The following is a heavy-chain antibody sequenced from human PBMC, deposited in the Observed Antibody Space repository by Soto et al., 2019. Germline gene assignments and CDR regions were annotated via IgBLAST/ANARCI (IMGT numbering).Heavy chain of an antibody. Sequence: GGSLRLSCAASGFTFSSYAMSWVRQAPGKGLEWVSAISGSGGSTYYADSVKGRFTISRDNSKNTLYLQMNSLKTEDTAVYYCTTDNSRDYALDYYYYGMDVWGQGTTVTVSS. D-gene: IGHD4-17*01. CDR1: GFTFSSYA. J-gene: IGHJ6*02. CDR3: TTDNSRDYALDYYYYGMDV. V-gene: IGHV3-23*01. CDR2: ISGSGGST.